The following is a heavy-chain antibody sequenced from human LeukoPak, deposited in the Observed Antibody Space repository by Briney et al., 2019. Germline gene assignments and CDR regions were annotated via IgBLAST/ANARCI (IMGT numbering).Heavy chain of an antibody. Sequence: PGGSLRLSCAASGFTLSTFWMSWVRQAPGKGLEWVANINQEGSEKHYVDSVKGRFTISRDNAKNSLYLQMNSLRAEDTAVYYCAKDPLWFGELLMVYWGQGTLVTVSS. CDR2: INQEGSEK. CDR1: GFTLSTFW. J-gene: IGHJ4*02. D-gene: IGHD3-10*01. V-gene: IGHV3-7*03. CDR3: AKDPLWFGELLMVY.